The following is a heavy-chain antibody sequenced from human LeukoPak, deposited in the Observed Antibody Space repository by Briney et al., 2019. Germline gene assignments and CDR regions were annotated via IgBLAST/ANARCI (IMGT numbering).Heavy chain of an antibody. J-gene: IGHJ3*02. CDR3: ARANYDSSGPKGAFDI. CDR2: INPNSGGT. V-gene: IGHV1-2*02. Sequence: GASVKVSCKASGYTFTGYYMHWVRQAPGQGLEWMGWINPNSGGTNYAQKFQGRVTMTRDTSISTAYMELSRLRSEDTAVYYCARANYDSSGPKGAFDIWGQGTMVTVSS. D-gene: IGHD3-22*01. CDR1: GYTFTGYY.